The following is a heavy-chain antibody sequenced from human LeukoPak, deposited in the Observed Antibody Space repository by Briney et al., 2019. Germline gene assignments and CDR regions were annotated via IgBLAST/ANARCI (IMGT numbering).Heavy chain of an antibody. D-gene: IGHD3-3*01. J-gene: IGHJ4*02. V-gene: IGHV1-2*02. CDR2: INPNSGGT. Sequence: ASVKVSCKASGYTFTGYYMHWVRQAPGQGLEWMGWINPNSGGTNYAQKLQGRVTMTTDTSTSTAYMELRSLRSDDTAVYYCARDSPITIFGVVTPYYFDYWGQGTLVTVSS. CDR3: ARDSPITIFGVVTPYYFDY. CDR1: GYTFTGYY.